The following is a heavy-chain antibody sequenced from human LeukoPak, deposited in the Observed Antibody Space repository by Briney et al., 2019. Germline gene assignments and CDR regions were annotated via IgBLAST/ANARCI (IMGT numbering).Heavy chain of an antibody. CDR3: AKGSKEVLFTRDHCMDV. Sequence: SETLSLTCTVSGGSISSSSYYWGWIRQPPGKGLEWIGSIYYSGSTYYNPSLKSRVTISVDTFKNQFSLKLSSVTAADTAVYYCAKGSKEVLFTRDHCMDVWGKGTTVTISS. CDR2: IYYSGST. D-gene: IGHD3-3*01. J-gene: IGHJ6*03. CDR1: GGSISSSSYY. V-gene: IGHV4-39*01.